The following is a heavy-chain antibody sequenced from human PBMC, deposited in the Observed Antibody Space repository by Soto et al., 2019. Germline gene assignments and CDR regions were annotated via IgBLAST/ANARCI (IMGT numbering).Heavy chain of an antibody. D-gene: IGHD3-10*01. V-gene: IGHV1-46*02. Sequence: QVHLIQSGAEVKRPGASGRLSCKAAGYNFNDYLLHWVRLAPGQGLEWIGLIDPSSGATSYTEQCRERVTMTRDTSAPTVYMDLSSLRSDDTAVYFCVRELSGGYFDYWGQGALLSVS. CDR2: IDPSSGAT. CDR3: VRELSGGYFDY. CDR1: GYNFNDYL. J-gene: IGHJ4*02.